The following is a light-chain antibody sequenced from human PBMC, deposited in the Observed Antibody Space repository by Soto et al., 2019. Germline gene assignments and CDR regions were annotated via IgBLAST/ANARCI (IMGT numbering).Light chain of an antibody. CDR3: QQYSSSPWT. V-gene: IGKV3-20*01. CDR2: GAS. Sequence: EIVLTQSPGTLSLSPGERATISCRASQSVSSSYLAWYQQKPGQAPRLLIYGASSRATGIPDRFSGSGSGTDFTLTSSRLEPEDFAVYYCQQYSSSPWTFGQGTKVQIK. J-gene: IGKJ1*01. CDR1: QSVSSSY.